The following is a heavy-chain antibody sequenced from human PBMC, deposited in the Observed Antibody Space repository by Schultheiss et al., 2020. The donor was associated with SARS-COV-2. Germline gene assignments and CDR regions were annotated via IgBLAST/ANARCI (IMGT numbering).Heavy chain of an antibody. J-gene: IGHJ6*02. D-gene: IGHD2-2*01. V-gene: IGHV5-51*01. CDR2: IQPADSET. CDR3: ARGDIVVVPAAMHYYYYGMDV. CDR1: GYSFTSYW. Sequence: GGSLRLSCKGSGYSFTSYWIGWVRQMPGKGPEWMGAIQPADSETRYSPSFQGQVTISADKSISTAYLQWSSLKASDTAMYYCARGDIVVVPAAMHYYYYGMDVWGQGTTVTVSS.